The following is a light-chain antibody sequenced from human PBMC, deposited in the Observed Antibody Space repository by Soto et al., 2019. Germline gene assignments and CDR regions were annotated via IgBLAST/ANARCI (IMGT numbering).Light chain of an antibody. Sequence: IVLTQSPGTLSLSPGERATLSCRASQSVSSNYLAWYQQKPGQAPRLLIYGASGRATGIPDRFSGSGSGTDFTLTISGLEPEDFAAYYCQQYGSSPRTFGQGTKVDIK. CDR1: QSVSSNY. J-gene: IGKJ1*01. V-gene: IGKV3-20*01. CDR2: GAS. CDR3: QQYGSSPRT.